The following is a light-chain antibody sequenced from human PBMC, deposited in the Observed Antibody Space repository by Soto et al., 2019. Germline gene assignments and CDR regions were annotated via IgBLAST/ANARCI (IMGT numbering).Light chain of an antibody. CDR1: QSISRN. V-gene: IGKV1-39*01. J-gene: IGKJ1*01. Sequence: DLQMTQSPSSLSASVGDRVTISCRASQSISRNLNWYQQIPGKAPNLLIYAASTLQSGVPSRFSGSGSGTEFTLTISSLQPEDFATYYCQQSSSSPPTFGQGTKVDI. CDR2: AAS. CDR3: QQSSSSPPT.